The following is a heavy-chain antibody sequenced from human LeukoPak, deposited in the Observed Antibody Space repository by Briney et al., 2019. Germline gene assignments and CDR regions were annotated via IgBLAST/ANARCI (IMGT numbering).Heavy chain of an antibody. CDR1: GYTFTSYD. D-gene: IGHD6-19*01. CDR2: MNPKSGNT. V-gene: IGHV1-8*03. CDR3: ARRAVDNSYYYYMDV. Sequence: ASVKVSCKASGYTFTSYDINWVRQVTGQGLEWMGWMNPKSGNTGYAQKFQGRVTITRNTSISTAYMEVSSLRYEDTAVYYCARRAVDNSYYYYMDVWGKGTTVT. J-gene: IGHJ6*03.